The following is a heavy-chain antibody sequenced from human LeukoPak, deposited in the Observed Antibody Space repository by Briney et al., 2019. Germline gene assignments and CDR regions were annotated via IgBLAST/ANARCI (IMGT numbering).Heavy chain of an antibody. D-gene: IGHD6-6*01. CDR2: IKQDGGEK. CDR3: ARGAWYSSSCFDY. V-gene: IGHV3-7*01. Sequence: GGSLRLSCAASGFPFSNYWMSWVRQAPGKGLEWVANIKQDGGEKYYVDSVKGRFTTSRDNGKNSLYLQMNSLRAEDTAVYYCARGAWYSSSCFDYWGQGTLVTVSS. J-gene: IGHJ4*02. CDR1: GFPFSNYW.